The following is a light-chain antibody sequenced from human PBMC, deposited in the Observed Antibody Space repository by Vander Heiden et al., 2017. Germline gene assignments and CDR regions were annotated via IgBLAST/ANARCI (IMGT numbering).Light chain of an antibody. CDR3: QSFDSKLTRPL. J-gene: IGLJ2*01. V-gene: IGLV1-40*01. CDR1: SSDIGAGYD. Sequence: QSVLPQPPSVSGAPAQRVTISCTGSSSDIGAGYDVNWYQQRPGAAPKVLIYGNTNRPSGVPDRFPGSQSGTSASLAITGLQAEDEAKYECQSFDSKLTRPLFGGGTKLTV. CDR2: GNT.